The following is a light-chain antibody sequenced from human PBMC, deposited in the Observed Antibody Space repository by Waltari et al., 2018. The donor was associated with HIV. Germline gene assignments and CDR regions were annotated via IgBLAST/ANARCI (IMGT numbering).Light chain of an antibody. CDR3: QQYGSSPS. CDR2: GAS. Sequence: EIVLTQSPGTLSLSPGARATLSCRASQSVSSSYFAWDQQKPGQAPRLLIYGASSRATGIPDRFSGSGSGTDFTLTISRLEPEDFAVYYCQQYGSSPSFGQGTKLEIK. J-gene: IGKJ2*03. CDR1: QSVSSSY. V-gene: IGKV3-20*01.